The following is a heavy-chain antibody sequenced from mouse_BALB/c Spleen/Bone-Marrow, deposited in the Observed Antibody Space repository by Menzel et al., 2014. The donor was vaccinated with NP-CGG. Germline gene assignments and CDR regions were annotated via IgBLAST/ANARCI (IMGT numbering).Heavy chain of an antibody. Sequence: EVQLQESGPELVKPGASVKIPCKASGYTFTDYNMDWVKQSHGKSLEWIGDINPNNGGTIYNQKFKGKATLTVDKSSSTAYMGLRTLASEDTAVYYCATGNWFAYWGQGTLVTVSA. CDR2: INPNNGGT. D-gene: IGHD4-1*01. V-gene: IGHV1-18*01. CDR3: ATGNWFAY. CDR1: GYTFTDYN. J-gene: IGHJ3*01.